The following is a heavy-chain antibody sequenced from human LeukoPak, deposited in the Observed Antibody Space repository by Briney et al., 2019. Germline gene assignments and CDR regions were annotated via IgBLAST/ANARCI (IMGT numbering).Heavy chain of an antibody. CDR3: ARDRRWLQFSRNWYFDL. V-gene: IGHV3-53*01. Sequence: QTGGSLRLSCAAAGFTVSSNYISWVRQAPGKGLEWVSAIYSGGSTYYADSVKGRFTISRDNSKNTLYLQMNSLRAEDTAVYYCARDRRWLQFSRNWYFDLWGRGTLVTVSS. CDR2: IYSGGST. D-gene: IGHD5-24*01. CDR1: GFTVSSNY. J-gene: IGHJ2*01.